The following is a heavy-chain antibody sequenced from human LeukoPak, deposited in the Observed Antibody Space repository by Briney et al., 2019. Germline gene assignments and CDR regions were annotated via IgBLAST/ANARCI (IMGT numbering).Heavy chain of an antibody. V-gene: IGHV1-2*02. J-gene: IGHJ4*02. CDR1: GYTFTGYY. D-gene: IGHD1-26*01. CDR3: ARVRRPVGATSPFDY. CDR2: INPNSGGT. Sequence: ASVKLSCTASGYTFTGYYMHWVRQAPGQGLGWMGWINPNSGGTNYAQKFQGRVTMTRDTSISTAYMELSRLRSDDTAVYYCARVRRPVGATSPFDYWGQGTLVTVSS.